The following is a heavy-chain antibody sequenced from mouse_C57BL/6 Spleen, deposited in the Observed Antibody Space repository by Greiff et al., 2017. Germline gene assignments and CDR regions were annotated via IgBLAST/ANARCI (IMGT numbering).Heavy chain of an antibody. V-gene: IGHV1-64*01. J-gene: IGHJ4*01. D-gene: IGHD1-1*01. CDR1: GYTFTSYW. CDR2: IHPNSGST. Sequence: VQLQQPGAELVKPGASVKLSCKASGYTFTSYWMHWVKQRPGPGLEWIGMIHPNSGSTNYNEKFKSKATLTVDKSSSTAYMQLSSLTSEDSAVYYCARTITTVPFYAMDYWGQGTSVTVSS. CDR3: ARTITTVPFYAMDY.